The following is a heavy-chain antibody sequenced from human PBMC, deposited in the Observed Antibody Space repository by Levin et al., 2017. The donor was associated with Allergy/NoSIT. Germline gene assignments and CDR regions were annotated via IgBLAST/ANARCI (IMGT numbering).Heavy chain of an antibody. Sequence: ASVKVSCKASGYTFDFYGMTWLRQAPGQGLEWMGWISPYNGDTKYARKLQGRVTMTADTSTSTAYMQLTSLKSDDTAVYFCAREMAETAADTFDLWGQGTMVTVSS. CDR2: ISPYNGDT. D-gene: IGHD1-1*01. CDR1: GYTFDFYG. CDR3: AREMAETAADTFDL. J-gene: IGHJ3*01. V-gene: IGHV1-18*01.